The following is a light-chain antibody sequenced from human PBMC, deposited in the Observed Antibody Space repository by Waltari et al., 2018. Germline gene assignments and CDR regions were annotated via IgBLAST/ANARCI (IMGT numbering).Light chain of an antibody. J-gene: IGKJ2*03. Sequence: IQMTQSPSSLSASVGDRVTITCRASQSISTYLNWYQQKPGKAPKVLIYAASSLQSGVPSRFSGSGSGTEFSLTISRLQPEDFATYYCQQSYSTPRSFGQGTKVEIK. CDR3: QQSYSTPRS. CDR1: QSISTY. V-gene: IGKV1-39*01. CDR2: AAS.